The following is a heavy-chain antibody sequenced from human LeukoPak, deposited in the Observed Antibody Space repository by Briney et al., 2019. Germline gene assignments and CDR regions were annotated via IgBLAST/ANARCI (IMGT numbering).Heavy chain of an antibody. Sequence: SETLSLTCTVSGGSISSYYWSWIRQPPGKGLEWIGYIYYSGSTNYNPSLKSRVTVSVDTSKKRFSLKLSSVTAADTAVYYCASGYSYGHFDYWGQGTLVTVSS. J-gene: IGHJ4*02. D-gene: IGHD5-18*01. V-gene: IGHV4-59*01. CDR3: ASGYSYGHFDY. CDR1: GGSISSYY. CDR2: IYYSGST.